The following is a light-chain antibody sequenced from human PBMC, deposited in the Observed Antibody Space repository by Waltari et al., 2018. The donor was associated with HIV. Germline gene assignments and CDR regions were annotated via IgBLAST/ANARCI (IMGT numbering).Light chain of an antibody. CDR2: NTD. Sequence: QTVVTQEPSFSVSPVGTITLTCGLSSGSVSSAYYPSWYQQTTGQPPRTLIYNTDTRSSGVPDRFSGSIVGNKAALTITGAQSEDESDDYCLLYMASGRVFGGGTRLTVL. CDR1: SGSVSSAYY. V-gene: IGLV8-61*01. J-gene: IGLJ3*02. CDR3: LLYMASGRV.